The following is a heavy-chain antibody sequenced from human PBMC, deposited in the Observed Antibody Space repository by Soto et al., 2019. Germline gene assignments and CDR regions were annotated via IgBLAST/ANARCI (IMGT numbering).Heavy chain of an antibody. V-gene: IGHV1-69*12. CDR3: ARGDATKIVVTTYYAMDV. Sequence: QVQLVQSGAEVKKPGSSVKVSCKASGGSLSNYGISWVRQAPGRGLEWMGGIIPVFGTANYAQKFQGRVTITADESTNIVYMDVTSLRSEDTAVYYCARGDATKIVVTTYYAMDVWGQGTTVTVSS. D-gene: IGHD4-17*01. J-gene: IGHJ6*02. CDR1: GGSLSNYG. CDR2: IIPVFGTA.